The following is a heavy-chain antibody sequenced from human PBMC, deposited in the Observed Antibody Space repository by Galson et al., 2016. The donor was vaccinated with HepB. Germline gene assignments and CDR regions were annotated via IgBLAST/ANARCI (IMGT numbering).Heavy chain of an antibody. CDR2: INPKSGGT. CDR1: GYTFTDCY. D-gene: IGHD7-27*01. Sequence: SVKVSCKASGYTFTDCYIHWVRQAPGQGLEWMGWINPKSGGTNYEQRFQGRVTVSRDTSISTAYMGLTRLTSDDTAVYYCARVSGVYYGMDVWGHGTTVTVSS. CDR3: ARVSGVYYGMDV. J-gene: IGHJ6*02. V-gene: IGHV1-2*02.